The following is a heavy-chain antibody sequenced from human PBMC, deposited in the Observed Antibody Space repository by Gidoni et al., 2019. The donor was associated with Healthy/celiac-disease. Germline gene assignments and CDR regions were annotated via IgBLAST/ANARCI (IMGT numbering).Heavy chain of an antibody. CDR1: GFTFSSYG. CDR3: ASSYDFWSGSHLGGWFDP. CDR2: ISYDGSNK. D-gene: IGHD3-3*01. J-gene: IGHJ5*02. Sequence: QVQLVESGVGVVQPGRSLRLSCAASGFTFSSYGMHWVRQAPGKGLEWVAVISYDGSNKYYADSVKGRFTISRDNSKNTLYLQMNSLRAEDTAVYYCASSYDFWSGSHLGGWFDPWGQGTLVTVSS. V-gene: IGHV3-30*03.